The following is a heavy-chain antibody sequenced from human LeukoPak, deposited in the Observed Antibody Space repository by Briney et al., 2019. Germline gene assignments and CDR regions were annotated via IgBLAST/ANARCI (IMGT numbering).Heavy chain of an antibody. J-gene: IGHJ4*02. Sequence: PSETLSLTCAVYGASFSAYCWSCIRHHPGNGLGLIGEINHSGSTNYNPSLKSRVTISVDTSKNQFSLKLSSVTAADTAVYYCASDYYDSSGYTDYWGQGTLVTVSS. V-gene: IGHV4-34*01. CDR1: GASFSAYC. CDR3: ASDYYDSSGYTDY. CDR2: INHSGST. D-gene: IGHD3-22*01.